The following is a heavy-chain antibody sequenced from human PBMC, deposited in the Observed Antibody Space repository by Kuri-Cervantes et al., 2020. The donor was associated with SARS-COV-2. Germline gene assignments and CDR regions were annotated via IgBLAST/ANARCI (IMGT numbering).Heavy chain of an antibody. J-gene: IGHJ6*03. Sequence: ASVKVSCKAPGYTFTSYGISWVRQAPGQGLEWMGWISAYNGNTNYAQKLQGRVTMTTDTSTSTAYMELSSLRSEDTAVYYCASGGSVPAAHYYYMDVWGKGTTVTVSS. CDR1: GYTFTSYG. V-gene: IGHV1-18*01. CDR3: ASGGSVPAAHYYYMDV. CDR2: ISAYNGNT. D-gene: IGHD2-2*01.